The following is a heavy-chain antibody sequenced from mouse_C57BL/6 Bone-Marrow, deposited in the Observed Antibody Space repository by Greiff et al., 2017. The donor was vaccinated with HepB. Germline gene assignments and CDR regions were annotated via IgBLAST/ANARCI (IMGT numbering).Heavy chain of an antibody. CDR1: GYTFTDYY. J-gene: IGHJ3*01. CDR2: INPNNGGT. V-gene: IGHV1-26*01. CDR3: ARGEGLSFAY. Sequence: EVQLQQSGPELVKPGASVKISCKASGYTFTDYYMNWVKQSHGKSLEWIGDINPNNGGTSYNQKFKGKATLTVDKSSSTAYMELRSLTSEDSAVYYCARGEGLSFAYWGQGTLVTVSA. D-gene: IGHD3-1*01.